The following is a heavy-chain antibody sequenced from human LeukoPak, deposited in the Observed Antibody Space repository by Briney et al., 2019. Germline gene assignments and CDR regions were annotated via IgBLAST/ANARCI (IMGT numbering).Heavy chain of an antibody. CDR2: FDAEDGET. Sequence: GSVKVSCKVSGCTLIELSMHWVRQAPGTGLEWVGGFDAEDGETIYAQKCQGTDTMTENTYTDTGYMELSNLRAEDTAVYYWGTESREQYYFDCWGQGTLVTV. CDR1: GCTLIELS. J-gene: IGHJ4*02. D-gene: IGHD1-26*01. V-gene: IGHV1-24*01. CDR3: GTESREQYYFDC.